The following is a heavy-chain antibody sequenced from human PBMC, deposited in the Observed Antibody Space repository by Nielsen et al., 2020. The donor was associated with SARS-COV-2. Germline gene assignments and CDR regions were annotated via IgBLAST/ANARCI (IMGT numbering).Heavy chain of an antibody. Sequence: WIRQSPSRGLEWLGRTYYRSKWYNDYAVSVKSRITINPDTSKNQFSLQLNSVTPEDTAVYYCARDHCSSTSCYTPRGEFDPWGQGTLVTVSS. D-gene: IGHD2-2*02. CDR3: ARDHCSSTSCYTPRGEFDP. CDR2: TYYRSKWYN. V-gene: IGHV6-1*01. J-gene: IGHJ5*02.